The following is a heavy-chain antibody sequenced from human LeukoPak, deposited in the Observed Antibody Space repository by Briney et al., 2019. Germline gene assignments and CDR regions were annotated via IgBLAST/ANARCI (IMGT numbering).Heavy chain of an antibody. Sequence: SVKVSCKASGGTFSSYAISWVRQAPGQGLEWMGRIIPILGIANYAQKFQGRVTITADKSTSTAYMELSSLRSEDTAVYYCAREGFYYDSSGYSFWFDPWGQGTLVTVSS. D-gene: IGHD3-22*01. CDR2: IIPILGIA. CDR1: GGTFSSYA. CDR3: AREGFYYDSSGYSFWFDP. J-gene: IGHJ5*02. V-gene: IGHV1-69*04.